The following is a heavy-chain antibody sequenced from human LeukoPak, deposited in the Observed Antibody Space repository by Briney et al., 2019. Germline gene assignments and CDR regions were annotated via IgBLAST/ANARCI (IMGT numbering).Heavy chain of an antibody. CDR3: VKDRGNHVTDY. J-gene: IGHJ4*02. CDR1: GSSFSSGYY. CDR2: IYHSGST. V-gene: IGHV4-38-2*02. D-gene: IGHD1-14*01. Sequence: SETLSLTCTVSGSSFSSGYYWGWIRQPPGKGLEWIGNIYHSGSTYYNPSLKGRVTISVDTSKNQFSLKLSSVTAADTAVYYCVKDRGNHVTDYWGQGTLVTVSS.